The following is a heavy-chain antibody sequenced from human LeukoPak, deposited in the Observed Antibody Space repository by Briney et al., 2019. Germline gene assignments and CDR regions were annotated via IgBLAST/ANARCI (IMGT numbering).Heavy chain of an antibody. CDR2: ISGSGGST. CDR3: AKGYCSSTTCKESFFDY. Sequence: GGSLRLSCAASGFTFSSYAMNWVRQAPGKGLEWVSAISGSGGSTYYFVKGRFTISRDNSKNTLYLQMNSLRAEDTAVYYCAKGYCSSTTCKESFFDYWGQGTLVTVSS. V-gene: IGHV3-23*01. J-gene: IGHJ4*02. CDR1: GFTFSSYA. D-gene: IGHD2-2*01.